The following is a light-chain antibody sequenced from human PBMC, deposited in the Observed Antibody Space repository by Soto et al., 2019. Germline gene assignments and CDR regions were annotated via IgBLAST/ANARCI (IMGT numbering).Light chain of an antibody. CDR1: QGISNY. V-gene: IGKV1-8*01. Sequence: ALRMTQSPSSLSASTGDRVTISCRASQGISNYLAWYQQKPGKAPKLLIYSASTLQTGVPSRFSGSGSGTDFTLTISCLQSEDFATYYCQQYYSYPPWTFGQGTRVEVK. CDR2: SAS. J-gene: IGKJ1*01. CDR3: QQYYSYPPWT.